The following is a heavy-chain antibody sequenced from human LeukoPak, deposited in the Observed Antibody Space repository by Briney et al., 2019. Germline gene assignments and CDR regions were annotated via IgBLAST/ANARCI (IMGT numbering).Heavy chain of an antibody. Sequence: SGGSLRLSCAASGFTFSSYGMPWVRQAPGKGLEWVAVISYDGSNKYYADSVKGRFTISRDNSKNTLYLQMNSLRAEDTAVYYCAKDVRDYFDYWGQGTLVTVSS. D-gene: IGHD3-10*02. V-gene: IGHV3-30*18. CDR2: ISYDGSNK. CDR3: AKDVRDYFDY. J-gene: IGHJ4*02. CDR1: GFTFSSYG.